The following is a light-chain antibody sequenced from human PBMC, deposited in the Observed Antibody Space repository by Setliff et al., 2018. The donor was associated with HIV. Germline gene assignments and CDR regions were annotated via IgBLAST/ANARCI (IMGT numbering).Light chain of an antibody. CDR2: EDN. J-gene: IGLJ3*02. CDR3: QSYDTSSNWV. CDR1: SGNIATNY. Sequence: NFMLTQPHSVSESPGKTVTISCTRSSGNIATNYVQWYQQRPGRSPTTVIYEDNQRPSGVPDRFSGSIDSSSNSASLTISGLKTEDEADYYCQSYDTSSNWVFGGGT. V-gene: IGLV6-57*01.